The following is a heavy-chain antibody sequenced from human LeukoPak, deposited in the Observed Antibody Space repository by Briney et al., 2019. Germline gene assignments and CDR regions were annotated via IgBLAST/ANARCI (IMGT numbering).Heavy chain of an antibody. CDR2: IKTKTDGGTT. J-gene: IGHJ4*02. D-gene: IGHD2-21*02. CDR1: GFTFSSYW. Sequence: PGGSLRLSCAASGFTFSSYWMSWVRQAPGKGREWVGHIKTKTDGGTTDYAAPVKGRFTISRDDSKNTLYLQMNSLKTEDTAVYFCTAAAGVTLKYWGQGTLVTVSS. V-gene: IGHV3-15*01. CDR3: TAAAGVTLKY.